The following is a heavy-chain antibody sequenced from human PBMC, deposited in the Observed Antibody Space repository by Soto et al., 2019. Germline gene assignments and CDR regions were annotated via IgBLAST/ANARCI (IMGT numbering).Heavy chain of an antibody. D-gene: IGHD3-10*01. J-gene: IGHJ6*02. Sequence: QVQLQESGPGLVKPSETLSLTCTVSGGSITNYYCSWFRQPPGKGLEWIGYINYDGYSAYNLSLKRRVTLSMDASKTQFSLMLESATAADPAVYYCARHGFGPLHGLVDVWGPGTTVIVSS. V-gene: IGHV4-59*08. CDR3: ARHGFGPLHGLVDV. CDR2: INYDGYS. CDR1: GGSITNYY.